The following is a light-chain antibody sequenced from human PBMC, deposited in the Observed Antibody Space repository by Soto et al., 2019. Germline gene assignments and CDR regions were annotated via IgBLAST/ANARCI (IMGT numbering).Light chain of an antibody. Sequence: QSALTQPASGSGFLEHWITISCTGTSSDVGGYNYASWYQQHPAKAPKHMIYDVSNRPSGVSNRFSGSKSGNTASLTISGLQAEDEADYYCSSYTSSSTRVFGTGTKLTVL. J-gene: IGLJ1*01. V-gene: IGLV2-14*01. CDR2: DVS. CDR3: SSYTSSSTRV. CDR1: SSDVGGYNY.